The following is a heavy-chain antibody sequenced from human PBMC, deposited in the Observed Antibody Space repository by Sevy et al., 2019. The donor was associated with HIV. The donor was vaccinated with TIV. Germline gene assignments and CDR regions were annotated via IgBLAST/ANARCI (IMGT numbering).Heavy chain of an antibody. V-gene: IGHV3-23*01. CDR1: GFTFSSYP. D-gene: IGHD6-19*01. J-gene: IGHJ4*02. CDR3: AKRGNGWYELDY. Sequence: GGSLRLSCAASGFTFSSYPLDWSRQLQGKGLGWASIFRGSRETTYYSDSWKGRFTISKDLSQNTVFLQMNSLRAEDTAVYYCAKRGNGWYELDYWGRRTLVTVSS. CDR2: FRGSRETT.